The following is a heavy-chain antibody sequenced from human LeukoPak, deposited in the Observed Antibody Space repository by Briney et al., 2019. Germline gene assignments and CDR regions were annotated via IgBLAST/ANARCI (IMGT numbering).Heavy chain of an antibody. CDR3: ARITTTWYSSQIFDY. D-gene: IGHD6-13*01. CDR2: IHYSGSA. V-gene: IGHV4-59*08. Sequence: SETLSLTCTVSGGSITNYYWSWIRQPPGKGLEWIAYIHYSGSANYNPSLKSRVTISVDTSKNQFSLKLSSVTAADTAVYYCARITTTWYSSQIFDYWGQGTLVTVSS. J-gene: IGHJ4*02. CDR1: GGSITNYY.